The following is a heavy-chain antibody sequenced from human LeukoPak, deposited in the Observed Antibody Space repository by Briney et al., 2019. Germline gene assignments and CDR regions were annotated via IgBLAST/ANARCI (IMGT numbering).Heavy chain of an antibody. J-gene: IGHJ4*02. CDR3: ARGAHYFGYYFKY. CDR2: IWYDGSNK. Sequence: PGGSLRLSCAPSGFTFSSYGMHWVRQAPGKGLEWVAVIWYDGSNKYYADSVKGRFTSSRDNSKNTLYLQMNSLRAEDTAVYYCARGAHYFGYYFKYWSQGTLVTVSS. V-gene: IGHV3-33*01. CDR1: GFTFSSYG. D-gene: IGHD3-10*01.